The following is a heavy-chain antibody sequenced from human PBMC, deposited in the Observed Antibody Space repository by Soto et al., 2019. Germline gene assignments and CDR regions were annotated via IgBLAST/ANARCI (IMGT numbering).Heavy chain of an antibody. D-gene: IGHD2-2*01. V-gene: IGHV1-2*04. CDR1: GYTFTGYY. Sequence: ASVKVSCKASGYTFTGYYMHCVRQAPGQGLEWMGWINPNSGGTNYAQKFQGWVTMTRDTSISTAYMELSRLRSDDTAVYYCARGPDIVVVPAATAHFDYWGQGTLVTVSS. CDR3: ARGPDIVVVPAATAHFDY. J-gene: IGHJ4*02. CDR2: INPNSGGT.